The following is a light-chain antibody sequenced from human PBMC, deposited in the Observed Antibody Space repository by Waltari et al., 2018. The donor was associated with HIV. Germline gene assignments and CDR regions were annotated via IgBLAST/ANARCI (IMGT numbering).Light chain of an antibody. CDR3: YSTDNNGDRGV. CDR1: ALPKRY. J-gene: IGLJ2*01. CDR2: KDN. Sequence: SYELTQPPSVSVSPGQTARITCSGDALPKRYSYWYQQKSGQAPVLVIYKDNKRPSGITERVSGSSSGTMATLTISGAQVEDEADYYCYSTDNNGDRGVFGGGTKVSVL. V-gene: IGLV3-10*01.